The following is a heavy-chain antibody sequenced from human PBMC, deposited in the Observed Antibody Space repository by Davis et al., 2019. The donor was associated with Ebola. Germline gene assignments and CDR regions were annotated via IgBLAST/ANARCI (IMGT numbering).Heavy chain of an antibody. CDR1: GYTFTSHG. CDR2: IIPILGLA. J-gene: IGHJ6*03. V-gene: IGHV1-69*04. Sequence: SSVTVPCKASGYTFTSHGISWVRQAPGQGLERMGRIIPILGLANYAQKFQGRVTITADKSTSTAYMELSSLRSEDTAGYYCARGGRWYDMLTEASLMDVWGTGTTVTVSS. D-gene: IGHD3-9*01. CDR3: ARGGRWYDMLTEASLMDV.